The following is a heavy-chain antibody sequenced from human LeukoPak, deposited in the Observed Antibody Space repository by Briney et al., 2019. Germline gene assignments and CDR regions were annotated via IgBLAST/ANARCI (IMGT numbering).Heavy chain of an antibody. V-gene: IGHV3-30-3*01. CDR3: ASKFRGSCCHYFDY. CDR1: GFTFSSYA. D-gene: IGHD2-15*01. J-gene: IGHJ4*02. CDR2: ISYDGSNK. Sequence: GGSLRLSCAASGFTFSSYAMHWVRQAPGKGLEWVAVISYDGSNKYYADSVKGRFTISRDNSKNTLYLQMNSLRAEDTAVYYCASKFRGSCCHYFDYWGQGTLVTVSS.